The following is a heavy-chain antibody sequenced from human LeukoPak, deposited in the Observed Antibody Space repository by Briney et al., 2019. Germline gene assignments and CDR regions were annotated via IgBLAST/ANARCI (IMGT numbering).Heavy chain of an antibody. V-gene: IGHV4-38-2*01. CDR3: ARNSGSYYWNFDY. CDR1: GYSISSGYY. D-gene: IGHD1-26*01. Sequence: SETLSLTCAVSGYSISSGYYWGWIRQPPGKGLEWIGSIYHSGSTYYNPSLKSRVTISVDTSKNQFSLKLSSVTAADTAVYYCARNSGSYYWNFDYWGQGTLVTVSS. J-gene: IGHJ4*02. CDR2: IYHSGST.